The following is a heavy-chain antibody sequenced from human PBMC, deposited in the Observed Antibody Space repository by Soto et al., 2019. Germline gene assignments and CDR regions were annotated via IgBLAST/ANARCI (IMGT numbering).Heavy chain of an antibody. Sequence: SETLSLTCAVSGGSFSGHYWTWIRQPPGKGLEWIGESNHGGSTNYNPSLQSPVTISVDTSKNQFSLKLRSVNAAETAVYYCARGPPLRAARSYYYYYGMDVWGQGTTVTVSS. J-gene: IGHJ6*02. V-gene: IGHV4-34*01. CDR3: ARGPPLRAARSYYYYYGMDV. CDR1: GGSFSGHY. D-gene: IGHD6-6*01. CDR2: SNHGGST.